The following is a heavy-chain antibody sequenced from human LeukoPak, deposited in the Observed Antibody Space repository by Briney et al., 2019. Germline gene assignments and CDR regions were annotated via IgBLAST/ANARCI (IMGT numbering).Heavy chain of an antibody. V-gene: IGHV5-51*01. Sequence: GESLKISCKGSGYSFTNYWIAWVRQMPGKGLEWMGIIYPGDSDTKYSPSFQGQVTISADKSISTAYLQWRSLKASDTAMYYCARAYCGGDCSGAWFDPWGQGTLVTVSS. CDR3: ARAYCGGDCSGAWFDP. CDR2: IYPGDSDT. CDR1: GYSFTNYW. J-gene: IGHJ5*02. D-gene: IGHD2-21*02.